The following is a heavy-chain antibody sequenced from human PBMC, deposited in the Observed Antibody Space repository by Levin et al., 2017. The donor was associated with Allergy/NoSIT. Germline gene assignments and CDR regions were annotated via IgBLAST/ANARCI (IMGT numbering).Heavy chain of an antibody. Sequence: SQTLSLTCVISGDSVSSDSAAWNWIRQSPSRGLEWLGRTYYRSKWYNDYPVSVKSRITINSDTSRNQLSLQLNSVTPDDTAVYYCARVGLVGTTPVNHHHYAMDVWGQGTTVTVSS. CDR3: ARVGLVGTTPVNHHHYAMDV. CDR2: TYYRSKWYN. V-gene: IGHV6-1*01. D-gene: IGHD4-17*01. J-gene: IGHJ6*02. CDR1: GDSVSSDSAA.